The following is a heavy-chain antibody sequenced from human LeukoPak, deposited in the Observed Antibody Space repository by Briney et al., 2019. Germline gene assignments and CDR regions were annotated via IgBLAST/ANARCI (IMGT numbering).Heavy chain of an antibody. CDR1: GFTFSSYS. Sequence: PGGSLRLSCAASGFTFSSYSMNWVRQAPGKGLEWVSYISSSSSTIYYADSVKGRFTISRDNAKNSLYLQMNSLRAEDTAVYYCARGPRITMVREPLDYWGQGTLVTVSS. D-gene: IGHD3-10*01. CDR3: ARGPRITMVREPLDY. J-gene: IGHJ4*02. V-gene: IGHV3-48*04. CDR2: ISSSSSTI.